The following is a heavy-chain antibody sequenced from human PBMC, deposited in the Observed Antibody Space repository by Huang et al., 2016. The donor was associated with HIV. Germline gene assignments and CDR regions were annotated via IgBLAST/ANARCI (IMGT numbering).Heavy chain of an antibody. CDR1: GFLFTTFT. J-gene: IGHJ4*03. Sequence: EVQLEESGGALVKPGGSLRLSCAATGFLFTTFTMHWVRQAAGKGLGWVSSISGSGSSIYYAGAVKGRFTISRDNTKKSLYLQMSSLSVDDTAFYFCARGGPVGYFNLWGHGTLVSVS. CDR3: ARGGPVGYFNL. V-gene: IGHV3-21*01. D-gene: IGHD2-15*01. CDR2: ISGSGSSI.